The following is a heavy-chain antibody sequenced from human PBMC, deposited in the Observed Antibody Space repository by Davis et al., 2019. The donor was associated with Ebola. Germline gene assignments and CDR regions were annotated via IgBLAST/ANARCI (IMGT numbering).Heavy chain of an antibody. Sequence: GGSLRLSCAASGFTVSDNYMSWVRQAPGKGLEWVSVIYSGGLTYYADSVKGRFTISRDASKNTLYLQMNSLRAEDTAIYYCARDIITGSYHVGFGYWGQGALVTVPS. D-gene: IGHD1-26*01. CDR3: ARDIITGSYHVGFGY. J-gene: IGHJ4*02. CDR2: IYSGGLT. CDR1: GFTVSDNY. V-gene: IGHV3-53*01.